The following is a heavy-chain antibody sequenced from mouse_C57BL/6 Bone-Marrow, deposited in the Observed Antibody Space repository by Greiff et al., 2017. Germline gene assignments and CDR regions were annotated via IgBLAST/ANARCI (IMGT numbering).Heavy chain of an antibody. V-gene: IGHV3-6*01. CDR2: ISYDGSN. D-gene: IGHD4-1*01. CDR3: ARRGPGFDY. Sequence: EVQLVESGPGLVKPSQSLSLTCSVTGYSITSGYYWNWIRQFPGNKLEWMGYISYDGSNNYNPSLKNRISITRDTSKNQFFLKLNSVTTEDTATYYCARRGPGFDYWGQGTTLTVSS. J-gene: IGHJ2*01. CDR1: GYSITSGYY.